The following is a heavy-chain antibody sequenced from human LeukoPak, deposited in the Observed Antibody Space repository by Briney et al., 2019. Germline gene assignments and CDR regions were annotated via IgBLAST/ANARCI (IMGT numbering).Heavy chain of an antibody. V-gene: IGHV3-53*01. J-gene: IGHJ4*02. CDR2: IYSGGNT. CDR1: GFDVSNNY. CDR3: ASPLGYCRGGTCSSDDY. D-gene: IGHD2-15*01. Sequence: GGSLRLSCAASGFDVSNNYMTWVRQAPGKGLEWVSVIYSGGNTYYTGSVRGRFTISRDNAKNTLYLQMNNLRAEDTAVYYCASPLGYCRGGTCSSDDYWGQGTPVTVSS.